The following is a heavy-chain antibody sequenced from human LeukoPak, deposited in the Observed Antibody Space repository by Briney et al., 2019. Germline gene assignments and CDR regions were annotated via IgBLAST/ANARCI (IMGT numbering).Heavy chain of an antibody. CDR1: GFTFSSYG. CDR3: AREGRGSGMVSFYYGMDV. Sequence: PGGSLRLSCAASGFTFSSYGMHWVRQAPGKGLEWVAVIWFDGSNKYYADSVKGRLTISRDNSKNTLYLQMNSLGAEDTAVYYCAREGRGSGMVSFYYGMDVWGQGTTVTVSS. CDR2: IWFDGSNK. J-gene: IGHJ6*02. V-gene: IGHV3-33*01. D-gene: IGHD5-18*01.